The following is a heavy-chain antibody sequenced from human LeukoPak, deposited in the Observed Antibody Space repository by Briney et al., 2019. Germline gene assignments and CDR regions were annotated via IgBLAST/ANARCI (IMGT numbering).Heavy chain of an antibody. Sequence: GGSLRLSCAASGFTFFSYEMNWVRQAPGKGLEWVSYISSSGSTIYYADSVKGRFTISRDNAKNSLYLQMNSLRAEDTAVYYCARDRGSSGRYFDYWGQGTLVTVSS. CDR1: GFTFFSYE. V-gene: IGHV3-48*03. D-gene: IGHD3-22*01. J-gene: IGHJ4*02. CDR3: ARDRGSSGRYFDY. CDR2: ISSSGSTI.